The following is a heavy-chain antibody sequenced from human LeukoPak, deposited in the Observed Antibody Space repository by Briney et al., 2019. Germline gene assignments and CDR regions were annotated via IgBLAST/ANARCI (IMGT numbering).Heavy chain of an antibody. Sequence: ETLSLTCTVSGGSISSYYWSWIRQPPGKGLEWIGYIYYSGSTNYNPSLKSRVTISVDTSKNQFSLKLSSVTAADTAVYYCARHRLGRRGLERLFDYWGQGTLVTVSS. D-gene: IGHD1-1*01. CDR1: GGSISSYY. CDR2: IYYSGST. CDR3: ARHRLGRRGLERLFDY. J-gene: IGHJ4*02. V-gene: IGHV4-59*08.